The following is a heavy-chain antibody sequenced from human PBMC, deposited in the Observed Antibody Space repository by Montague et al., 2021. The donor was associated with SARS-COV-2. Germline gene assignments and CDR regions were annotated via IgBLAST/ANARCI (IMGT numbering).Heavy chain of an antibody. V-gene: IGHV3-7*01. CDR2: IKEDGGQK. CDR3: ARDPNCGSTSCYYHC. J-gene: IGHJ4*02. Sequence: SLRLSCAASGFTFSNYWMSWVRQAPGKGLEWVANIKEDGGQKYYVDSVKGRFTISRDNAKNSLYLLMNSLRAEDTAVYYCARDPNCGSTSCYYHCWGQGTLVTVSS. CDR1: GFTFSNYW. D-gene: IGHD2-2*01.